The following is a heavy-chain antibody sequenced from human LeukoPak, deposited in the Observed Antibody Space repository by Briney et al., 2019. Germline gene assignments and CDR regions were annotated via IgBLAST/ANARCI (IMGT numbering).Heavy chain of an antibody. J-gene: IGHJ4*02. CDR2: IYPDDSDT. Sequence: GESLKISCKASGFSFTNYWIGWVRQMPGKGLEWMGIIYPDDSDTRYSPSFQGQVTISADKSFTTAYLQWSSLKASDTAMYYCARREYYDIFDYWGQGTLVTVSS. V-gene: IGHV5-51*01. CDR3: ARREYYDIFDY. CDR1: GFSFTNYW. D-gene: IGHD3-9*01.